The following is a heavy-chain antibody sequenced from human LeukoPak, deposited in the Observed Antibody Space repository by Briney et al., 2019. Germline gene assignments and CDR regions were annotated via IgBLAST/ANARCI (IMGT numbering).Heavy chain of an antibody. J-gene: IGHJ4*02. CDR3: TRGSDYGSRSYYNPFDY. CDR2: INGDGSTT. Sequence: GGSLRLSCAASGFTFSTYWMHWVRQAPGTGLVWVSRINGDGSTTRYADSVKGRFTISRDNAKNTLCLQMDSLRAEDTAVYYCTRGSDYGSRSYYNPFDYWGQGTLVTVSS. CDR1: GFTFSTYW. D-gene: IGHD3-10*01. V-gene: IGHV3-74*01.